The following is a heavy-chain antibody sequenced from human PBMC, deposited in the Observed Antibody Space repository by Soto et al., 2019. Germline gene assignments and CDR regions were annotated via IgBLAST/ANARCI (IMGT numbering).Heavy chain of an antibody. V-gene: IGHV3-23*01. D-gene: IGHD5-12*01. J-gene: IGHJ4*02. CDR2: IVASGGIT. CDR3: AKNSAATIRVGYDY. Sequence: EVQLLESGGGLAQPGGSLRLSCAASGFTFSSYPMSWVRQAPGQGLEWVSGIVASGGITYYADSVKGRFTISRDNSKNTRYLQMNRVRAQDPAVYYCAKNSAATIRVGYDYWGQGTLVTVSS. CDR1: GFTFSSYP.